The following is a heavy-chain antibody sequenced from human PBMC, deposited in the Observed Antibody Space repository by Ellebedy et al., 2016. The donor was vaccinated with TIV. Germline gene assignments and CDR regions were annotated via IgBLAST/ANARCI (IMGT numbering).Heavy chain of an antibody. Sequence: AASVKVSCKASGYTFTSYYMHWVRQAPGQGLEWMGWINPNSGGTNYAQKFQGRVTMTRDTSISTAYMELSRLRSDDTAVYYCAREALPYYYDSSGYSEYFQHWGQGTLVTVSS. CDR3: AREALPYYYDSSGYSEYFQH. V-gene: IGHV1-2*02. J-gene: IGHJ1*01. CDR1: GYTFTSYY. CDR2: INPNSGGT. D-gene: IGHD3-22*01.